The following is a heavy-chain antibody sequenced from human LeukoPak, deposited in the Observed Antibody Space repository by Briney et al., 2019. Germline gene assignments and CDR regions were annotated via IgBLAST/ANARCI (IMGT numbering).Heavy chain of an antibody. CDR2: ISYDGNNK. Sequence: PGRSLRLSCAASGFTFSSHAMHWVRQAPGKGLEWVALISYDGNNKQYADSVKGRFTISRDNSKNTLYLQMNSLRPEDTAENYCARGLDSGWVGNWYFDLWGRGTLVTVSS. CDR1: GFTFSSHA. V-gene: IGHV3-30*04. J-gene: IGHJ2*01. CDR3: ARGLDSGWVGNWYFDL. D-gene: IGHD6-19*01.